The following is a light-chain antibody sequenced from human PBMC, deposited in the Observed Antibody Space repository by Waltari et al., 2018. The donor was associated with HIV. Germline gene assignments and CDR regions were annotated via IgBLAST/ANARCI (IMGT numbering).Light chain of an antibody. V-gene: IGLV1-47*01. Sequence: QSVLTQPPSASGTPGQRVTIYCSGSSSNIGSNYIDWYQQPPGTAPKLLIYRNNQRPSGVPDRFSGSKSGTSASLAISGLRSEDEADYSCAAWDDSLSGWVFGGGTKLTVL. J-gene: IGLJ3*02. CDR1: SSNIGSNY. CDR2: RNN. CDR3: AAWDDSLSGWV.